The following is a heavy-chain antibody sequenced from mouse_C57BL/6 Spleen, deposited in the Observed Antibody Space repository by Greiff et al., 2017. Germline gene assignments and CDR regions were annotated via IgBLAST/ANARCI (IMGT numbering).Heavy chain of an antibody. V-gene: IGHV1-55*01. CDR3: ATGDYAMDY. Sequence: QVQLQQPGAELVKPGASVKMSCKASGYTFTSYWITWVKQRPGQGLEWIGDIYPGSGSTNYNEKFKSKATLTADTSSSTAYMQLSSLTSEDSAVYYWATGDYAMDYWGQGTSVTVSS. CDR2: IYPGSGST. CDR1: GYTFTSYW. J-gene: IGHJ4*01.